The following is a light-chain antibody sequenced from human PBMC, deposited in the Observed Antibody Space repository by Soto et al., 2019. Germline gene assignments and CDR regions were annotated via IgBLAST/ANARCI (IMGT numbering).Light chain of an antibody. V-gene: IGKV3-20*01. Sequence: VLTQSPGTLSLSPGERATLSCRASQSVSSNYLAWYQQRPGQAPRLLIYGASSRATGIPDRFSGSGSGTDFTLTISRLEPEDFAVYYCQQYGSSPRTFGRGTKVEVK. CDR2: GAS. CDR3: QQYGSSPRT. J-gene: IGKJ1*01. CDR1: QSVSSNY.